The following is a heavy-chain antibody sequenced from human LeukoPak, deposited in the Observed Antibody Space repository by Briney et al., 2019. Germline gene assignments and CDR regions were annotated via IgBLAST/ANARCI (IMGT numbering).Heavy chain of an antibody. CDR1: GGSFSGYY. V-gene: IGHV4-34*01. Sequence: PSETLSLTCAVYGGSFSGYYWSWIRQPPGKGLEWIGEINHSGSTNYNPSLKSRVTISVDTSKNQFSLKLSSVTAADTAVYYCARGPKQPRGLLWFGELLSGYFDYWGQGTLVTVSS. CDR2: INHSGST. D-gene: IGHD3-10*01. J-gene: IGHJ4*02. CDR3: ARGPKQPRGLLWFGELLSGYFDY.